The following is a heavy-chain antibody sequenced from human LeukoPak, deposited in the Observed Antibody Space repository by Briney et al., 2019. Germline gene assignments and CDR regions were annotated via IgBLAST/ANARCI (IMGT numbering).Heavy chain of an antibody. D-gene: IGHD6-13*01. CDR2: IIPIFGTA. J-gene: IGHJ5*02. CDR1: GYTFTSYY. Sequence: GASVKVSCKASGYTFTSYYMHWVRQAPGQGLEWMGGIIPIFGTANYAQKFQGRVTITADESTSTAYMELSSLRSEDTAVYYCAREIAAPAQDNWFDPWGQGTLVTVSS. CDR3: AREIAAPAQDNWFDP. V-gene: IGHV1-69*13.